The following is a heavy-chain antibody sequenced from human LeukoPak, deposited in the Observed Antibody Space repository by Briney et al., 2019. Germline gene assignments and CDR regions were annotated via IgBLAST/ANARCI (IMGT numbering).Heavy chain of an antibody. J-gene: IGHJ1*01. Sequence: KPSETLCLTCTASGGSISSYYWSWIRQPPGKGLEWIGYIYYSGSTNYNPSLKGRVTISVDTSKNQFSLKLSSVTAADTAVYYCAGVFGDFQHWGQATLVTVSS. CDR3: AGVFGDFQH. V-gene: IGHV4-59*08. D-gene: IGHD3-16*01. CDR2: IYYSGST. CDR1: GGSISSYY.